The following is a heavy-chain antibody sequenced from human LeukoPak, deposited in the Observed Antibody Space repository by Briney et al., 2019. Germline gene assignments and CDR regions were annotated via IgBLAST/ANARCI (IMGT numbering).Heavy chain of an antibody. CDR1: GFTFSSYS. CDR2: ISSSSSYI. CDR3: ARGGVSQDYFDY. Sequence: GGSLRLSCAASGFTFSSYSMNWVRQAPGKGLEWVSSISSSSSYIYYADSVKGRFTISRDNAKNSLYLLMNSLRAEDTAVYYCARGGVSQDYFDYWGQGTLVTVSS. J-gene: IGHJ4*02. D-gene: IGHD6-13*01. V-gene: IGHV3-21*01.